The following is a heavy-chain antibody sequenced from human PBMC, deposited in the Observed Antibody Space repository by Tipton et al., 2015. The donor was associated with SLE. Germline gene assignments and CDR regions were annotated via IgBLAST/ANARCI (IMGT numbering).Heavy chain of an antibody. Sequence: LRLSCTVSGDSISSSSHYWAWIRQPPGKGLEWIGSIFYTGSTYYNPSLKSRVTISVDTSKNQASLRLSSVTAADTAIYFCARQSSVERRAFDLWGRGTLVTVSS. CDR3: ARQSSVERRAFDL. V-gene: IGHV4-39*01. CDR2: IFYTGST. CDR1: GDSISSSSHY. D-gene: IGHD3-9*01. J-gene: IGHJ4*02.